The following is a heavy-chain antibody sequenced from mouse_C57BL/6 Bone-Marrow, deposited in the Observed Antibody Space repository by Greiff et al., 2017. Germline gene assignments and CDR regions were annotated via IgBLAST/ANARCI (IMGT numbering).Heavy chain of an antibody. D-gene: IGHD2-3*01. Sequence: EVKVVESGGGLVQPGGSLQLSCAATGIDFSRYWMSWVRRAPGNGLEWIGDISIDSSTINYAPSLKDNFIISRDNAKNTLYLQMSIVRSKDTALYNCASPLHDDYDKDYWGQGTTVTVSS. CDR2: ISIDSSTI. CDR3: ASPLHDDYDKDY. CDR1: GIDFSRYW. V-gene: IGHV4-1*01. J-gene: IGHJ4*01.